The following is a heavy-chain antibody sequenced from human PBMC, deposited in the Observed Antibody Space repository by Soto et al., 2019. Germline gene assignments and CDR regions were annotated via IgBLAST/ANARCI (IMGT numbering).Heavy chain of an antibody. V-gene: IGHV1-8*01. CDR2: MNPNSGNT. D-gene: IGHD1-1*01. J-gene: IGHJ5*02. CDR1: GYTFTSYD. CDR3: ARGLKRIGNHHWFDP. Sequence: ASVKVSCKASGYTFTSYDINWVRQATGQGLEWMGWMNPNSGNTDYAQKFQGRVTMTRNTSIRTAYMELSSLKSEDTAVYYCARGLKRIGNHHWFDPWGQGTLVTVSS.